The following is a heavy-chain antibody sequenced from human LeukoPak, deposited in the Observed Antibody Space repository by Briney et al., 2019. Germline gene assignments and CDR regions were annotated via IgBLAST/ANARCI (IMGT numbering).Heavy chain of an antibody. Sequence: ASVKVSCKASGYTFTSYDINWVRQAPGQGLEWMGWMNPNSGNTVYAQKFQGRVTMTRNTSISTAYMELISLRSEDTAVYYCATSYSSSSSEIDYWGQGTLVPVSS. D-gene: IGHD6-6*01. CDR1: GYTFTSYD. V-gene: IGHV1-8*01. CDR3: ATSYSSSSSEIDY. J-gene: IGHJ4*02. CDR2: MNPNSGNT.